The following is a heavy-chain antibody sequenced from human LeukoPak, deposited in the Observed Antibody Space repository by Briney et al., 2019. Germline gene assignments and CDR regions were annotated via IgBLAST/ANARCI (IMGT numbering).Heavy chain of an antibody. V-gene: IGHV4-4*07. CDR2: IYTSGST. CDR1: GGSISSYY. D-gene: IGHD5-18*01. J-gene: IGHJ6*03. CDR3: ARSRYSYGYESYYYYYYMDV. Sequence: PSETLSLTCTVSGGSISSYYWSWIRQPAGKGLEWIGRIYTSGSTNYNPPLKSRVTMSVDTSKNQFSLKLSSVTAADTAVYYCARSRYSYGYESYYYYYYMDVWGKGTTVTVSS.